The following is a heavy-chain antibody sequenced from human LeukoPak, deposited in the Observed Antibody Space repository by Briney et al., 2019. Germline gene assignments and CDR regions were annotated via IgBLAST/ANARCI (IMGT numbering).Heavy chain of an antibody. D-gene: IGHD3-10*01. CDR2: ISGSGGST. Sequence: PGGSLRLSCAASEFTFSRYAMSWVRQAPGKGLEWVSAISGSGGSTYYADSVKGRFTISRDNSKNTLYLQMNSLRAEDTAVYYCAKVYYYGSGSYYNDAFDIWGQGTMVTVSS. V-gene: IGHV3-23*01. J-gene: IGHJ3*02. CDR1: EFTFSRYA. CDR3: AKVYYYGSGSYYNDAFDI.